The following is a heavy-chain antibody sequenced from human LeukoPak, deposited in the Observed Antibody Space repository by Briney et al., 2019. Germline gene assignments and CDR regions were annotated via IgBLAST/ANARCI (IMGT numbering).Heavy chain of an antibody. D-gene: IGHD2/OR15-2a*01. Sequence: KPSETLSLTCTVSGGSISSGDSYWSWIRQPPGKGLECIGYIYYSGSPFYNPSLKSRVTISVDTSKNHFSLNLSSVTAADTAVYYCARGNNPYYFDYWGQGTLVTVSS. V-gene: IGHV4-30-4*08. J-gene: IGHJ4*02. CDR1: GGSISSGDSY. CDR3: ARGNNPYYFDY. CDR2: IYYSGSP.